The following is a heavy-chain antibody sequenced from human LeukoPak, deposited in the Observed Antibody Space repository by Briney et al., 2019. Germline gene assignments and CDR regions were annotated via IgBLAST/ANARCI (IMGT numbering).Heavy chain of an antibody. J-gene: IGHJ4*02. V-gene: IGHV4-34*01. D-gene: IGHD5-24*01. Sequence: PSETLSLTCAVYGGSFSGYYWSWIRQPPGKGLEWTGEINHSGSTNYNPPLKSRVTISVDTSKNQFSLKLSSVTAADTAVYYCARGLGRDGYNSIAANWGQGTLVTVSS. CDR2: INHSGST. CDR3: ARGLGRDGYNSIAAN. CDR1: GGSFSGYY.